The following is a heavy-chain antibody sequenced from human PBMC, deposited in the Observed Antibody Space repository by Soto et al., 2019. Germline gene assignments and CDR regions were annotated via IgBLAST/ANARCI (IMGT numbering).Heavy chain of an antibody. CDR2: TSYDGSGK. V-gene: IGHV3-30*19. J-gene: IGHJ1*01. CDR1: GFTFRSYV. D-gene: IGHD3-16*01. Sequence: QVQLVESGGGVVQPGTSLRVSCVGSGFTFRSYVIHWVRQAPGKGLEWVALTSYDGSGKYYGDSVRGRFTISRDNSRSTVDLQMDSLRLEDTALYYCARWGTTGGLDVWGQGTLVSVSS. CDR3: ARWGTTGGLDV.